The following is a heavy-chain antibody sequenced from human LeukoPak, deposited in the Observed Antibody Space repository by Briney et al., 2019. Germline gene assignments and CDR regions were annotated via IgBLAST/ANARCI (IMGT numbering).Heavy chain of an antibody. D-gene: IGHD1-26*01. CDR1: GFTFSSYS. CDR2: ISSSSSTI. CDR3: ARECKWSGSDSGYYYYLDV. V-gene: IGHV3-48*01. J-gene: IGHJ6*03. Sequence: PGGSLRLSCAASGFTFSSYSMNWVRQAPGKGLEWVSYISSSSSTIYYADSVKGRFTISRDNAKNSLYLQMNSLRAEDTAVYYCARECKWSGSDSGYYYYLDVWGKGTTVTVSS.